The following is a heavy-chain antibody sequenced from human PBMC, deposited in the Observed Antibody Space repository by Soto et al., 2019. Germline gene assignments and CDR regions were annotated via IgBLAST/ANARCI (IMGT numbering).Heavy chain of an antibody. CDR3: ARDGKVSGSATHWFDP. CDR2: IFYSGST. J-gene: IGHJ5*02. Sequence: SETLSLTCTVSGGSISNYYWSWIRQPPGKGLEWIGCIFYSGSTNYSPSLRSRVTISVDTSKNQFSLELSSVTAADTAVYYCARDGKVSGSATHWFDPWGQATLVT. D-gene: IGHD1-26*01. V-gene: IGHV4-59*01. CDR1: GGSISNYY.